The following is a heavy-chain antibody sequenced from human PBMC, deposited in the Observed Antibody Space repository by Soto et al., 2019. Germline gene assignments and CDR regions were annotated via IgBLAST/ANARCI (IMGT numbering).Heavy chain of an antibody. CDR3: ARISEAAAS. J-gene: IGHJ4*01. D-gene: IGHD2-2*01. CDR2: IDWDDDK. V-gene: IGHV2-70*01. Sequence: LDKPRDAHGKRFTFSGCRLIKKGMCVSWIRQPPGKALEWLALIDWDDDKYYSTSLKTRLTISKDTSNNQVVLTMTNMDPVDTATYYSARISEAAASWGNGSPVTVSS. CDR1: GCRLIKKGMC.